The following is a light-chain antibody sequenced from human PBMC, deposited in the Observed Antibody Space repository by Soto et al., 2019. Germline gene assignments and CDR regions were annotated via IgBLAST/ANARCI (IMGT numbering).Light chain of an antibody. CDR2: AAS. V-gene: IGKV3-11*01. J-gene: IGKJ5*01. CDR3: QQRSNWPIT. Sequence: EIVLTQSPATLSLSPGERATLSCRASQSVGGYLAWYQQRPGQAPRVLIYAASDRATGIPVRFSGSGSGTDFTLTFCCLKPEYFAVYDCQQRSNWPITVGQGTRLESK. CDR1: QSVGGY.